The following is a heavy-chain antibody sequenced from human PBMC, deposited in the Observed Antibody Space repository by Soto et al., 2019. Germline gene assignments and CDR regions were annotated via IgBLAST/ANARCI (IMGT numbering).Heavy chain of an antibody. CDR1: GFTFSSHA. D-gene: IGHD3-10*01. CDR3: ARRITMVRGPYYYYAMDV. V-gene: IGHV3-48*02. CDR2: ITSTSSTK. J-gene: IGHJ6*02. Sequence: SGGSLRLSCAASGFTFSSHAMNWVRQAPGKGLEWLSYITSTSSTKHYAASVEGRFTISRDNAKNSLYLQMNSLRDEDTAVYYCARRITMVRGPYYYYAMDVWGQGTTGTV.